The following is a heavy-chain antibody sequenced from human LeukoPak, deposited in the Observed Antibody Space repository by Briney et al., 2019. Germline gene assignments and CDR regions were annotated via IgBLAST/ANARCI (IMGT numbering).Heavy chain of an antibody. V-gene: IGHV3-21*01. CDR3: ARATNGRFDI. Sequence: GGSLRLSCAASGFTFSSYSMNWVRQAPGKGLEWVSFISSSASYISYADSVKGRFTISRDNAKSSLWLQMNSLRAEDTAVYYCARATNGRFDIWGQGTMVTVSS. CDR1: GFTFSSYS. CDR2: ISSSASYI. J-gene: IGHJ3*02. D-gene: IGHD2-8*01.